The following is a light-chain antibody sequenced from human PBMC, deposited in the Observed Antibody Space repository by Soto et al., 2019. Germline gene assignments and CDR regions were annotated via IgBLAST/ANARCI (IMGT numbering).Light chain of an antibody. CDR3: QQYNNWPVLT. V-gene: IGKV3-15*01. CDR1: QSVSTY. J-gene: IGKJ4*01. CDR2: GAS. Sequence: EIVMTQSPATLFVSPGERVTLSCRASQSVSTYLAWYQQKPGQAPRLLIYGASTRATGIPARFSGSGSGTEFTLTIRSLQSEDFAVYYCQQYNNWPVLTFGGGTKVDIK.